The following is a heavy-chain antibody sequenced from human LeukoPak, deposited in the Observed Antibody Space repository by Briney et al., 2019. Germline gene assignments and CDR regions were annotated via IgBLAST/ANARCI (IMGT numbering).Heavy chain of an antibody. J-gene: IGHJ5*02. CDR3: ARARAPYNWNTGNWFDP. CDR2: IYHSGST. D-gene: IGHD1-1*01. CDR1: GYSISSGYY. V-gene: IGHV4-38-2*02. Sequence: SETLSLTCTVSGYSISSGYYWGWIRQPPGKGLEWIGSIYHSGSTYYNPSLKSRVTISVDTSKNQFSLKLSSVTAADTAVYYCARARAPYNWNTGNWFDPWGQGTLVTVSS.